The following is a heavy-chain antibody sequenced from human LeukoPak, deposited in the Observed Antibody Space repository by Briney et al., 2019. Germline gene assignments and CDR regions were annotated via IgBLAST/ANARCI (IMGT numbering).Heavy chain of an antibody. CDR2: IRYDGSNK. V-gene: IGHV3-30*02. CDR1: GFTFSSYG. CDR3: AKDRVVPAANYFDY. J-gene: IGHJ4*02. Sequence: GGSLRLSCAAPGFTFSSYGMHWVRQAPGKGLEWVAFIRYDGSNKYYADSVKGRFTISRDNSKNTLYLQMNSLRAEDTAVYYCAKDRVVPAANYFDYWGQGTLVTVSS. D-gene: IGHD2-2*01.